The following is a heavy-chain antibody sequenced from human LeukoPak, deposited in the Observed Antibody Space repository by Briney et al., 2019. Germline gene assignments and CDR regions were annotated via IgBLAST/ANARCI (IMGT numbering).Heavy chain of an antibody. CDR1: GFTFSSYA. D-gene: IGHD4-17*01. J-gene: IGHJ4*02. V-gene: IGHV3-64*01. CDR2: MSSDWSST. Sequence: GGSLRLSCAASGFTFSSYAMHWVRQAPGTGLEYVSTMSSDWSSTYYANSVKSRFTISRDNSKNTLYLQMGSLRAEDMAAYYCLKSEQQEIGDDAFDYWAQGTLVIVSS. CDR3: LKSEQQEIGDDAFDY.